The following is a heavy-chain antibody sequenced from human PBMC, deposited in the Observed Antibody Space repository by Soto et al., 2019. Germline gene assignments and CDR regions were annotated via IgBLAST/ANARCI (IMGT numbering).Heavy chain of an antibody. J-gene: IGHJ6*02. CDR2: ISSSSSTI. V-gene: IGHV3-48*02. Sequence: PGGSLRLSCAASGFTFSSYSMNWVRQAPGKGLEWVSYISSSSSTIYYADSVKGRFTISRDNAKNSLYLQMNSLRDEDTAVYYCARFAWELPYYYYYGMDVWGQGTTVTVSS. CDR3: ARFAWELPYYYYYGMDV. D-gene: IGHD1-26*01. CDR1: GFTFSSYS.